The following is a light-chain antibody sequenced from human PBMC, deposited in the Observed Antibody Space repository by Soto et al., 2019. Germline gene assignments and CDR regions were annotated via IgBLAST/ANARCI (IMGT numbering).Light chain of an antibody. CDR3: SSFTSSNTVI. Sequence: QSALTRPASVSGSPGQSITLSCSGTSSDVGDYNSVSWYQQQPDKAPKLMIYDVSNRPSGVSNRFSGSKSGNTASLTISGLQAEDEADYYCSSFTSSNTVIFGGGTKLTVL. CDR2: DVS. V-gene: IGLV2-14*01. J-gene: IGLJ2*01. CDR1: SSDVGDYNS.